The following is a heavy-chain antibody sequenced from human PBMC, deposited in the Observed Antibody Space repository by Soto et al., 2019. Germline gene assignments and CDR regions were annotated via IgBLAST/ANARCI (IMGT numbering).Heavy chain of an antibody. CDR1: GFTFRSYW. CDR2: IKPDGSEK. V-gene: IGHV3-7*03. D-gene: IGHD4-17*01. J-gene: IGHJ4*02. CDR3: ARAEDDYISSSPPQYFYS. Sequence: PGGSLRLSCAISGFTFRSYWATWVRQAPGKGPEWVANIKPDGSEKQNVDSVKGRFTVSRDNAKQPLDLQMNSLEVENTAVYYCARAEDDYISSSPPQYFYSCGQGTRGTVSS.